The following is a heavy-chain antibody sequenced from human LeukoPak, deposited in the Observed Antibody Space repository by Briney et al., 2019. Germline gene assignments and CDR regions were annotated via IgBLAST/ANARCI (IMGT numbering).Heavy chain of an antibody. CDR3: ARDQGTSTTAPKRKGRFDP. CDR1: GFTFSSYG. CDR2: IWYDGSNK. D-gene: IGHD1-1*01. J-gene: IGHJ5*02. V-gene: IGHV3-33*01. Sequence: QPGGSLILSCAASGFTFSSYGMHWVRQAPGKGLEWVAVIWYDGSNKYYADSVKGRFTISGDNSKNTLYLQMNSLRAEDTAVYYCARDQGTSTTAPKRKGRFDPWGQGTLSPSPQ.